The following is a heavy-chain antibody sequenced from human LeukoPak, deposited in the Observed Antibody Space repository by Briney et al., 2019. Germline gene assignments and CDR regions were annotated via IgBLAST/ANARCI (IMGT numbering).Heavy chain of an antibody. Sequence: PGGSLRLSCAASGFTVSSNYMSWVRQGPGKGLECVSAISNDGDTYYADSVKGRFTISRDNAKNSLYLQMNSLRAEDTAVYYCARGPIISTVTTRRFDYWGQGTLVTVSS. CDR1: GFTVSSNY. CDR3: ARGPIISTVTTRRFDY. V-gene: IGHV3-66*01. J-gene: IGHJ4*02. D-gene: IGHD4-17*01. CDR2: ISNDGDT.